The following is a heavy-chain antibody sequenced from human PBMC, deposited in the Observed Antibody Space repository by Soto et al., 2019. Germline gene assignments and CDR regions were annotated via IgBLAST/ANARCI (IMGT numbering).Heavy chain of an antibody. CDR2: INHSGST. V-gene: IGHV4-34*01. CDR1: GGSFSGLY. J-gene: IGHJ5*02. Sequence: PSETLSLPRAVCGGSFSGLYRMWIPPPPGKGLEWIGEINHSGSTNYNPSLKSRVTISVDTSKNQFSLKLSSVTAADTAVYYCARGRGIVVVPAPYNWFDPWCQGTLVTVSS. D-gene: IGHD2-2*01. CDR3: ARGRGIVVVPAPYNWFDP.